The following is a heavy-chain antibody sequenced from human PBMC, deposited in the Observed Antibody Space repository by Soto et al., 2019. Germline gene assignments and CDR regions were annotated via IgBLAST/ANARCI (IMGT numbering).Heavy chain of an antibody. CDR3: ARRPAAGPVDY. J-gene: IGHJ4*02. D-gene: IGHD6-13*01. CDR1: GGSISRGYYY. V-gene: IGHV4-31*03. CDR2: IYYNGTT. Sequence: QVQLQESGPGLVKSSQTLSLTRTVSGGSISRGYYYWSWIRQHPGKGLEWIAYIYYNGTTSYNPSLKSRVTVSRDTSKNQFSLDLTSVTAADTAVYYCARRPAAGPVDYWGQGTLVTVSP.